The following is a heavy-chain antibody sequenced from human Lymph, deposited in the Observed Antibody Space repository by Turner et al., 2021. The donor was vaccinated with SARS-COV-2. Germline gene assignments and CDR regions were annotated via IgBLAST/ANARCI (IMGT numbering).Heavy chain of an antibody. D-gene: IGHD6-19*01. V-gene: IGHV3-23*01. CDR3: AKDRFTLSSGWEDY. Sequence: EVQLLESGGGLVQPGGSLRLSCAASGFTFSSYAMTWVRQARGKGLEWVSTISGSGGSTYNADSVKGRFTISRDNSKNTLYLQMNSLRAEDTAVYYCAKDRFTLSSGWEDYWGQGTLVTVSS. CDR1: GFTFSSYA. J-gene: IGHJ4*02. CDR2: ISGSGGST.